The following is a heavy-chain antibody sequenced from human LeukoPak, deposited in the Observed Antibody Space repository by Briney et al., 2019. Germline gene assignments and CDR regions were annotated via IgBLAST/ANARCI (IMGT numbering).Heavy chain of an antibody. CDR2: ISSSGSTI. CDR3: AKDRLAYSYAQPFDY. CDR1: GFTFSSYE. V-gene: IGHV3-48*03. D-gene: IGHD5-18*01. Sequence: PGGSLRLSCAASGFTFSSYEMNWVRQAPGTGLEWVSYISSSGSTIYYADSVKGRFTISRDNAKNTLYLQINSLRAEDTAVYYCAKDRLAYSYAQPFDYWGQGTLVTVSS. J-gene: IGHJ4*02.